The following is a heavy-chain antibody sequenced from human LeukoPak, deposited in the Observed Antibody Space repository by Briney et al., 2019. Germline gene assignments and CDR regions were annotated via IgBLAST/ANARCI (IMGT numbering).Heavy chain of an antibody. CDR2: ISYDGSNK. D-gene: IGHD1-14*01. CDR1: GFTFSSYG. V-gene: IGHV3-30*18. CDR3: AKERAHGSLFDD. J-gene: IGHJ4*02. Sequence: GGSLRLSCAASGFTFSSYGMHWVRQAPGKGLEWVSVISYDGSNKYYADSVKGRFTISRDNSKNTLYLQMNSLRAEDTAVYYCAKERAHGSLFDDWGQGTLVTASS.